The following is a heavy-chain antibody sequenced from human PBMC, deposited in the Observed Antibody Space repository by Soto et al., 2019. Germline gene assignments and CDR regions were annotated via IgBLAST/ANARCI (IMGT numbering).Heavy chain of an antibody. CDR3: APHTLDTGMPSGY. CDR2: INGGNGNT. Sequence: ASVKVSCKASGNTVPNYTIHWVRQAPGQRLEWMGWINGGNGNTNYAEKLQGRVTFTRDTPTGTVYMELRSLTSEDTAVYYCAPHTLDTGMPSGYWGQGTLVTVSS. J-gene: IGHJ4*02. V-gene: IGHV1-3*01. D-gene: IGHD5-18*01. CDR1: GNTVPNYT.